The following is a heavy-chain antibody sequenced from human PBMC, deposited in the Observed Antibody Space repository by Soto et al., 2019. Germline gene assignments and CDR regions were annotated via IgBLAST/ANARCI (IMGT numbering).Heavy chain of an antibody. CDR1: GGSISSSSYY. D-gene: IGHD2-21*02. CDR3: ARQRTSVVTQAYFDV. J-gene: IGHJ4*02. CDR2: IYYSGST. Sequence: SETLSLTCTVSGGSISSSSYYWGWIRQPPGKGLEWIGSIYYSGSTYYNPSLKSRVTISVDTSKNQFSLKLSSVTAADTALYFCARQRTSVVTQAYFDVWGPGSLVTVSS. V-gene: IGHV4-39*01.